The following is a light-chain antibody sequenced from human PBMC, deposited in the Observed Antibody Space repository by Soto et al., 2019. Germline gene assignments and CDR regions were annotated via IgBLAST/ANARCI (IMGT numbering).Light chain of an antibody. CDR2: GAS. CDR1: QSVSSSY. J-gene: IGKJ1*01. CDR3: QQYGSSSWP. V-gene: IGKV3-20*01. Sequence: EIVLTQSPGTLSLSPGERATLSCRASQSVSSSYLAWYQQKPGQAPRLLIYGASSRATGLPDRFSGSGCETDFALTISRLEPEDFAVYYCQQYGSSSWPFGQGTKVEIK.